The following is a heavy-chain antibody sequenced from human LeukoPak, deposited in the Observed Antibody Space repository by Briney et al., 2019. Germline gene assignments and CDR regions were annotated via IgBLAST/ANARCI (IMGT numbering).Heavy chain of an antibody. V-gene: IGHV1-24*01. CDR3: ATRQGYCSGGSCYQNWFDP. D-gene: IGHD2-15*01. CDR2: FDPEDGET. CDR1: GYTFTSYA. Sequence: GASVKVSCKASGYTFTSYAMHWVRQAPGQRLEWMGGFDPEDGETIYAQKFQGRVTMTEDTSTDTAYMELSSLRSEDTAVYYCATRQGYCSGGSCYQNWFDPWGQGTLVTVSS. J-gene: IGHJ5*02.